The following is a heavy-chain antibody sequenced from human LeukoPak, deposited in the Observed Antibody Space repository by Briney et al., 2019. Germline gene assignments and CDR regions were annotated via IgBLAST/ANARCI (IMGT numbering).Heavy chain of an antibody. CDR2: ISSSSSYI. CDR3: ARVWSPPYTSSWPYYFDN. CDR1: GFTFSTYN. D-gene: IGHD6-13*01. Sequence: PGGSLRLSCAASGFTFSTYNMNWVRQAPGKGLEWVSSISSSSSYIYYGDLVKGRFTISRDNTKNSLYLQMNSLRAEDTAVYYCARVWSPPYTSSWPYYFDNWGQGTLVTVSS. J-gene: IGHJ4*02. V-gene: IGHV3-21*01.